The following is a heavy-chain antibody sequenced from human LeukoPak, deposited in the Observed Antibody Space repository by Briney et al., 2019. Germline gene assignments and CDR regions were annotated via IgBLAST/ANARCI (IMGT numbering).Heavy chain of an antibody. V-gene: IGHV3-48*03. Sequence: PGGSLRLSCAASGFTFSSYEMNWVRQAPGKGLEWVSYISSSGSTIYYADSVKGRFTISRDNAKNSLYLQMNSLRAEDTAVYYCARVREDYYYMDVWGKGTTVTISS. CDR3: ARVREDYYYMDV. CDR2: ISSSGSTI. CDR1: GFTFSSYE. J-gene: IGHJ6*03.